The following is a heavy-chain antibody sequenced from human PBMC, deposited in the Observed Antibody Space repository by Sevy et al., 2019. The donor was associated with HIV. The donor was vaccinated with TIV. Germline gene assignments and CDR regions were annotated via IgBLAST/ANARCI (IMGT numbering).Heavy chain of an antibody. CDR2: ISGSGGST. Sequence: GESLKISCAASGFTFSSYAMSWVRQAPGKGLEWVSAISGSGGSTYYADSVKGRFTISRDNSKNTLYLQMNSLSAEDTAVYYCAKLGGAVAGFFDYWGQGTLVTVSS. J-gene: IGHJ4*02. D-gene: IGHD6-19*01. V-gene: IGHV3-23*01. CDR1: GFTFSSYA. CDR3: AKLGGAVAGFFDY.